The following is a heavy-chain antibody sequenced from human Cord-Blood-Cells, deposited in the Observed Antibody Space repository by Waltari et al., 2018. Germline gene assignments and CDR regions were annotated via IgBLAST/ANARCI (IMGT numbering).Heavy chain of an antibody. CDR3: ARGHSSGWYDDAFDI. Sequence: QVQLQQWGAGLLKPSETLSLTCAVYGGSFSGYYWSWIRQPPGKGLEWIGEINHSGSTNYNPSLKSRVTISVDTSKNQFSLKLSSVTAADTAVYYCARGHSSGWYDDAFDIWGQGTMVTVSS. J-gene: IGHJ3*02. D-gene: IGHD6-19*01. CDR2: INHSGST. CDR1: GGSFSGYY. V-gene: IGHV4-34*01.